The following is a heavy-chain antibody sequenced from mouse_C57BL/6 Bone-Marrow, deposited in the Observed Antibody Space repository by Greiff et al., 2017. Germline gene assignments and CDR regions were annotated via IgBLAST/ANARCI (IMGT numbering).Heavy chain of an antibody. V-gene: IGHV1-81*01. CDR1: GYTFTSYG. Sequence: QVQLQQSGAELARPGASVKLSCKASGYTFTSYGISWVKQRTGQGLEWIGEIYPRSGNTYYNEKFKGKATLTADKSSSQAYMELRSLTSEDSAVYFCARSGGNYSYYYAMDYWGQGTSVTVSS. CDR2: IYPRSGNT. D-gene: IGHD2-1*01. CDR3: ARSGGNYSYYYAMDY. J-gene: IGHJ4*01.